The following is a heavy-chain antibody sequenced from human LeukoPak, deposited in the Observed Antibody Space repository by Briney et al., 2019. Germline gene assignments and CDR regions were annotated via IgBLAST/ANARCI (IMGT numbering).Heavy chain of an antibody. D-gene: IGHD3-22*01. Sequence: GGSLRLSCAASGFTFSSYAMSWVRQAPGKGLEWVSAISGGGGTTYYADSVKGRFTISRDNSKNTLYLQMNSLRAEDTAVYYCAKPRGQTATYYYDSSGAKADYWGQGTLVTVSS. CDR2: ISGGGGTT. CDR1: GFTFSSYA. J-gene: IGHJ4*02. V-gene: IGHV3-23*01. CDR3: AKPRGQTATYYYDSSGAKADY.